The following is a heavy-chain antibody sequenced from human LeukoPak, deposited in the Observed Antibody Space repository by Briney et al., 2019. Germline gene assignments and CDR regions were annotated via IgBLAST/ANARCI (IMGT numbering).Heavy chain of an antibody. Sequence: SETLSLTCAVYGGSFSGYYWSWIRQPPGKGLEWIGEINHSGSTNYNPSLESRVTISVDTSKNQFSLKLGSVTAADTAVYYCARGKSIDYWGQGTLVTVSS. D-gene: IGHD2/OR15-2a*01. CDR2: INHSGST. V-gene: IGHV4-34*01. CDR1: GGSFSGYY. CDR3: ARGKSIDY. J-gene: IGHJ4*02.